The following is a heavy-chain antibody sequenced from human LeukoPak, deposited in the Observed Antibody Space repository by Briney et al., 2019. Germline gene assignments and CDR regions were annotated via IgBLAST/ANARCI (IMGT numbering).Heavy chain of an antibody. CDR2: IYPGDSDT. J-gene: IGHJ4*02. CDR3: GXXRGGQQLGDY. Sequence: KXSGYNFINYWIGWVRQMPGKGLEWMGIIYPGDSDTIYSPSFQGQVTISADKSISTAYLQWSSLKASDSAMYYCGXXRGGQQLGDYWGQGTLVTVSS. CDR1: GYNFINYW. V-gene: IGHV5-51*01. D-gene: IGHD6-13*01.